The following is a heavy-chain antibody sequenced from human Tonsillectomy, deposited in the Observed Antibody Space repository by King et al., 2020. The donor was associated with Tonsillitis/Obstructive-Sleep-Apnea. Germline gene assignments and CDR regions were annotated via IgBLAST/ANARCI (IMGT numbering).Heavy chain of an antibody. J-gene: IGHJ6*03. CDR1: GLTFNKAW. Sequence: VQLVESGGGLVKAGGSLRLSCAASGLTFNKAWMSWVRQGPGKGLEWVGRIKSKIDGGTTDYAAPVEGRFTISRDDSKNMLYLKINSLTTEDTAVYYSTTDRIKALVLGYYSYMDVWGKGTTVTVSS. V-gene: IGHV3-15*05. D-gene: IGHD6-6*01. CDR2: IKSKIDGGTT. CDR3: TTDRIKALVLGYYSYMDV.